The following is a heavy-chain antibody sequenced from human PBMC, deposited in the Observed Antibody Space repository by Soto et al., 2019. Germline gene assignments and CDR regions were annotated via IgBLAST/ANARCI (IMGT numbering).Heavy chain of an antibody. Sequence: SETLSLTCTVSGGSISSYYWSWIRQPPGKGLEWIGYIYYSGSTNYNPSLKSRVTISVDTSKNQFSLKLSSVTAADTAVYYCARHILAEYPFDYWGQGTLVTVSS. J-gene: IGHJ4*02. CDR2: IYYSGST. CDR1: GGSISSYY. V-gene: IGHV4-59*08. CDR3: ARHILAEYPFDY.